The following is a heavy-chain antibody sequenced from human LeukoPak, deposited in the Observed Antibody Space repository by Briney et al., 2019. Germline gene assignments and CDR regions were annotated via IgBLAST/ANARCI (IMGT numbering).Heavy chain of an antibody. CDR3: AKDPLNWGTIYFDY. V-gene: IGHV3-23*01. CDR1: GFTSSNYA. Sequence: GGSLRLSCAASGFTSSNYAMSWVRQAPGKGLEWASSISGGGDSTNYAESVKGRFTISRDNSKNTLFLQMNSLTAEDTAIYYCAKDPLNWGTIYFDYWGQGTLVTVSS. J-gene: IGHJ4*02. D-gene: IGHD7-27*01. CDR2: ISGGGDST.